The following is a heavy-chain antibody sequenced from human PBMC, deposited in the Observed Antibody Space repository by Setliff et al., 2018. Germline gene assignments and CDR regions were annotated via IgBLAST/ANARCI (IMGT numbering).Heavy chain of an antibody. D-gene: IGHD6-19*01. V-gene: IGHV4-39*07. CDR1: GGSISSSYYY. CDR2: IHYSGST. Sequence: SETLSLTCAVSGGSISSSYYYWGWIRQPPGKGLEWIGSIHYSGSTYYKSSLKSRVTMSIDTSKNQFSLKLNSVTAADMAVYYCAREQWLDPPGYYYMDVWAKGTTVTVSS. CDR3: AREQWLDPPGYYYMDV. J-gene: IGHJ6*03.